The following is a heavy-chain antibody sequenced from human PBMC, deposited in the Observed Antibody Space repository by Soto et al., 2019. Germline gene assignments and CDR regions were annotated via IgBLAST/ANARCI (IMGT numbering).Heavy chain of an antibody. D-gene: IGHD3-3*01. J-gene: IGHJ6*03. V-gene: IGHV3-23*01. CDR1: GFTFSSYA. CDR2: ISGSGGST. CDR3: AKASLTHYDFWSGPASAYMDV. Sequence: GGSLRLSCAASGFTFSSYAMSWVRQAPGKGLEWVSAISGSGGSTYYADSVKGRFTISRDNPKNTLYLQMNSLRAEDTAVYYCAKASLTHYDFWSGPASAYMDVWGKGTTVTVSS.